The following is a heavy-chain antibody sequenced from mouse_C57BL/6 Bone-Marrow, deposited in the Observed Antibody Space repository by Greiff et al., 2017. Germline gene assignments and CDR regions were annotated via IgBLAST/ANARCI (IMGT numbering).Heavy chain of an antibody. V-gene: IGHV1-63*01. CDR3: ARSRGLHDAMDY. CDR1: GYTFTNYW. CDR2: IYPGGGYT. Sequence: VQLQQSGAELVRPGTSVKMSCKASGYTFTNYWIGWAKQRPGHGLEWIGDIYPGGGYTNYNEKFKGKATLTSDKSSSTAYMQFSSLTSEDSAIYYCARSRGLHDAMDYWGQGTSVTVSS. D-gene: IGHD2-4*01. J-gene: IGHJ4*01.